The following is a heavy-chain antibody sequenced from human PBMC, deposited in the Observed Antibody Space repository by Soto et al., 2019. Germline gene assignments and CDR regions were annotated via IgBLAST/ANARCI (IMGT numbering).Heavy chain of an antibody. D-gene: IGHD1-1*01. Sequence: SETLSLTCAVYGGSFSGYYWSWIRQPPGKGLEWIGEINHSGSTNHNPSLKSRVTISVDNAENSLYLQMDSLRAEDTAVYYCARDPVQDFDYWGQGILVTVSS. J-gene: IGHJ4*02. CDR2: INHSGST. V-gene: IGHV4-34*01. CDR1: GGSFSGYY. CDR3: ARDPVQDFDY.